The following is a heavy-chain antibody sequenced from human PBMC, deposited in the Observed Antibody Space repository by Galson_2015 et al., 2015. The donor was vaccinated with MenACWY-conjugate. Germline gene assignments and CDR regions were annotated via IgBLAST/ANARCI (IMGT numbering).Heavy chain of an antibody. V-gene: IGHV3-48*02. J-gene: IGHJ4*02. CDR3: ARGSSIFDY. CDR1: GFTFSRFR. Sequence: SLRLSCAASGFTFSRFRMKWVRQAPGKGLEWISYISTGSSTIYYADSVKGRFTVSRDNAKNLVYLQMDSLRDEDTAVYYCARGSSIFDYWGQGTLVTVSS. CDR2: ISTGSSTI.